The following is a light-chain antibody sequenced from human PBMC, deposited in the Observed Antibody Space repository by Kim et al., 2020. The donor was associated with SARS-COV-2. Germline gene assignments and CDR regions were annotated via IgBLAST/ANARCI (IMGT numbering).Light chain of an antibody. V-gene: IGKV1-5*03. CDR1: QLIDTY. CDR2: QAS. Sequence: EIQMTQSPSTLSASVGDRVTITCRASQLIDTYLDWYQQKPGKAPNLMIYQASSLHIGVPSRFSGSGSGTEFTLTINGLQPDDFATYYCQHYIRFPYTFGQGTKLEI. CDR3: QHYIRFPYT. J-gene: IGKJ2*01.